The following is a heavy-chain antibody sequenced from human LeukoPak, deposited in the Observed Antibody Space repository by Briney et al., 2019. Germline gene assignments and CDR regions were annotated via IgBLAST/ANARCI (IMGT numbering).Heavy chain of an antibody. CDR1: GFTFSSYW. CDR2: IKQDGSEK. J-gene: IGHJ4*02. Sequence: GGSLRLSCAASGFTFSSYWMSWVRQAPGKGLEWVANIKQDGSEKYYVDSVKGRFTISRDNAKNSLYLQMNSLRAEDTALYYCAKDIAVAGIGLDYWGQGTLVTVSS. CDR3: AKDIAVAGIGLDY. D-gene: IGHD6-19*01. V-gene: IGHV3-7*03.